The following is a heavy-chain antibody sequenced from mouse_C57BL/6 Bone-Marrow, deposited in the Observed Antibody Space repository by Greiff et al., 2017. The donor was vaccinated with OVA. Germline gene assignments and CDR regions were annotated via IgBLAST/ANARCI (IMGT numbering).Heavy chain of an antibody. D-gene: IGHD2-1*01. Sequence: VQLQQSGAELARPGASVKMSCKASGYTFTSYTMHWVKQRPGQGLEWIGYINPSSGYTKYNQKFKDKATLTADKSSSTAYMQLSSLTSEDSAVYYCARSTFYFFFDYWGQGTTLTVSS. CDR2: INPSSGYT. CDR3: ARSTFYFFFDY. V-gene: IGHV1-4*01. CDR1: GYTFTSYT. J-gene: IGHJ2*01.